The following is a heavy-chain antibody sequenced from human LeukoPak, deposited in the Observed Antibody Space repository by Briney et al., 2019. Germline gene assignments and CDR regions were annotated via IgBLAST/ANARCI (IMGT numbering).Heavy chain of an antibody. CDR3: ARDRGGYCSSTSCLLGAFDI. Sequence: SETLSLTCTVSGGSISSGGYYWSWIRQHPGKGLEWIGYIYYSGSTYYNPSLKSRVTISVDTSKNQFSLKLSSVTAADTAMYYCARDRGGYCSSTSCLLGAFDIWGQGTMVTVSS. D-gene: IGHD2-2*01. J-gene: IGHJ3*02. V-gene: IGHV4-31*03. CDR1: GGSISSGGYY. CDR2: IYYSGST.